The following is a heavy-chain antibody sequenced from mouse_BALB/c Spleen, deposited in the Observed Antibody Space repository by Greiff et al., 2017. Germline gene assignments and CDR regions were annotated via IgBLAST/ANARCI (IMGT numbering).Heavy chain of an antibody. CDR2: IDPANGNT. Sequence: EVMLVESGAELVKPGASVKLSCTASGFNIKDTYMHWVKQRPEQGLEWIGRIDPANGNTKYDPKFQGKATIIADTSSNTAYLQLSSLTSEDTAVYYCAPYGNYNAMDYWGQGTSVTVSS. D-gene: IGHD2-1*01. CDR1: GFNIKDTY. V-gene: IGHV14-3*02. J-gene: IGHJ4*01. CDR3: APYGNYNAMDY.